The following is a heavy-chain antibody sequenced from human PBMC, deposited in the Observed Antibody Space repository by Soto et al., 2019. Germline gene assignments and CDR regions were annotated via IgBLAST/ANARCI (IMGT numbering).Heavy chain of an antibody. D-gene: IGHD3-10*02. CDR2: IYHSGST. Sequence: XETLSLTFAVSGGSISSDDWWTWVRQPPGKGLEWIGEIYHSGSTNYNPSLKSRVTISVDKSKNQFSLKLTSVTAADTAVYYCEAYVTFRGFDDWGQGALVTVSS. CDR3: EAYVTFRGFDD. V-gene: IGHV4-4*02. CDR1: GGSISSDDW. J-gene: IGHJ4*02.